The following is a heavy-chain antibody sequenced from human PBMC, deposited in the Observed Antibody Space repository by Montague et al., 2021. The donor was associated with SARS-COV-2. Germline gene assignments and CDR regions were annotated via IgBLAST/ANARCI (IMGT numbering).Heavy chain of an antibody. CDR1: GFTFSSYS. V-gene: IGHV3-21*01. CDR3: VSQEGSIY. J-gene: IGHJ4*02. CDR2: ISSSSSYI. D-gene: IGHD2/OR15-2a*01. Sequence: SRRLSCAASGFTFSSYSMNWVRQAPGKGLEWVSSISSSSSYIYYADSVKDRFTISRDNAKNSLYLQMNSLRAEDTAVYYCVSQEGSIYWGQGTLVTVSS.